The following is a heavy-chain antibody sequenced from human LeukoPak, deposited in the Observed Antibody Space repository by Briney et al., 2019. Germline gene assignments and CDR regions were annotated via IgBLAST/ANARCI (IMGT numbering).Heavy chain of an antibody. Sequence: VASVKVSCKASGYTFTGYYMHWVRQAPGQGLEWMGWINPNSGGTNYAQKFQGRVTMTRDTSISTAYMELSRLRSDDTAVYYCARAGGLWFGELLQSSHNWFDPWGQGTLVTVSS. J-gene: IGHJ5*02. CDR1: GYTFTGYY. V-gene: IGHV1-2*02. D-gene: IGHD3-10*01. CDR2: INPNSGGT. CDR3: ARAGGLWFGELLQSSHNWFDP.